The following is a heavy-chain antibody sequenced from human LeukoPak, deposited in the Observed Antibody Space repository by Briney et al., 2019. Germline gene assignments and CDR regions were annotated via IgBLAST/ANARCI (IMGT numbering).Heavy chain of an antibody. Sequence: SVKVSCKASGGTFSSYAISWVRQAPGQGLEWMGGIIPIFGTANYAQKFQGRVTITADKSTSTAYMELSSLRSEDTAVYYCAREIAAAGNWFDPWGQGTLVAVSS. CDR2: IIPIFGTA. J-gene: IGHJ5*02. CDR3: AREIAAAGNWFDP. V-gene: IGHV1-69*06. CDR1: GGTFSSYA. D-gene: IGHD6-13*01.